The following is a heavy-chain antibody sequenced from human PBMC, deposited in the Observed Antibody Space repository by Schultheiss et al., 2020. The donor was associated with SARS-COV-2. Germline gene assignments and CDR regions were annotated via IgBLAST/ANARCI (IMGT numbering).Heavy chain of an antibody. V-gene: IGHV4-39*07. J-gene: IGHJ4*02. CDR1: GGSISSSSYY. D-gene: IGHD3-10*01. CDR2: VYYSGST. Sequence: SQTLSLTCTVSGGSISSSSYYWGWIRQPPGKGLEWIGSVYYSGSTYYNPSLKSRVTISVDTSKNQFSLKLNSVTAADTAVYYCAKGRGLGSYYAYWGQGTLVTVSS. CDR3: AKGRGLGSYYAY.